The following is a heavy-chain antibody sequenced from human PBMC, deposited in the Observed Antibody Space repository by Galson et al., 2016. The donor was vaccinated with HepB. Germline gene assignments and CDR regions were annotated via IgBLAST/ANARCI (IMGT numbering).Heavy chain of an antibody. CDR3: ARAQTTVVTYIDN. CDR2: IYSGGST. CDR1: GFTVSNNY. D-gene: IGHD4-23*01. J-gene: IGHJ4*02. V-gene: IGHV3-53*01. Sequence: SLRLSCAASGFTVSNNYMSWVRQAPGKGLEWVSVIYSGGSTYYADSVKGRFTISRDNSKNSLYLQMNSLRAEDTAVYYCARAQTTVVTYIDNWGQGTLVTVSS.